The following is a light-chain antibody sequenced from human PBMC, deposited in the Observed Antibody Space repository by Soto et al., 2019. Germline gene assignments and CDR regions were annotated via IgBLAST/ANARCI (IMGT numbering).Light chain of an antibody. Sequence: QSVRTQPPSVTGAAGQRVSISCTGSSSNIGAGHDVHWYQRLPGTAPKLLIYGNGNRPSGVPDRFSGSKSGTSASLAITGLHAEDEADYYCQSYDSSLSGSEVFGNGTKVTVL. CDR1: SSNIGAGHD. V-gene: IGLV1-40*01. CDR3: QSYDSSLSGSEV. CDR2: GNG. J-gene: IGLJ1*01.